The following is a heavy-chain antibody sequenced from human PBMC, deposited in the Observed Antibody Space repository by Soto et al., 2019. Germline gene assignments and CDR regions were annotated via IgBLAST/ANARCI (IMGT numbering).Heavy chain of an antibody. CDR3: ARGNTIFGVVTDAFDI. D-gene: IGHD3-3*01. V-gene: IGHV6-1*01. Sequence: PSQTLSLTCAISGDSVSSNSAAWNWIRQSPSRGLEWLGRTYYRSKWYNDYAVSVKSRITINPDTFKNQFSLQLNSVTPEDTAVYYCARGNTIFGVVTDAFDIWGQGTMVTVSS. CDR1: GDSVSSNSAA. CDR2: TYYRSKWYN. J-gene: IGHJ3*02.